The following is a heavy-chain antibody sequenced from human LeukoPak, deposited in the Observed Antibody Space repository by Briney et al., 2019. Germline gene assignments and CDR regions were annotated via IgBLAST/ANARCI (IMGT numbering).Heavy chain of an antibody. CDR3: ASQLGDASDI. V-gene: IGHV3-48*01. CDR1: GFTFSDHY. J-gene: IGHJ3*02. CDR2: ISSSSSTI. D-gene: IGHD6-13*01. Sequence: GGSLRLSCAASGFTFSDHYMDWVRKAPGKGLEWVSYISSSSSTIYYADSVKGRFTISRDNGKNSLYLQMNSLRAEDTAVYYCASQLGDASDIWGQGTMVTVSS.